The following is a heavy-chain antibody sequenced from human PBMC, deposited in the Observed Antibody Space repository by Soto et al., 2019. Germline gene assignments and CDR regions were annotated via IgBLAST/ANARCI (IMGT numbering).Heavy chain of an antibody. V-gene: IGHV4-39*01. J-gene: IGHJ6*03. CDR2: IYYSGST. CDR1: GGSISSSSYY. D-gene: IGHD6-13*01. Sequence: SETLSLTCTVSGGSISSSSYYWGWIRQPPGKGLEWIGSIYYSGSTYYNPSLKSRVTISVDTSKNQFSLKLSSVTAADTAVYYCAKAYSSSWYSLGYYMDVWGKGTTVTVSS. CDR3: AKAYSSSWYSLGYYMDV.